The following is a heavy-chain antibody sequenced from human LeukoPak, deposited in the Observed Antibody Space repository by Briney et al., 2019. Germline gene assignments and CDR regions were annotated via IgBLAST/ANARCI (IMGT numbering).Heavy chain of an antibody. CDR1: GFTFSSYA. D-gene: IGHD6-13*01. CDR3: VRGSSWYVDFQH. Sequence: PGGSLRLSCAASGFTFSSYAMSWVRQAPGKGLEWVSAISGSGGSTYYADSVKGRFTISRDNSKNTLYLQMNSLRAEDTAVYYCVRGSSWYVDFQHWGQGTLVTVSS. CDR2: ISGSGGST. J-gene: IGHJ1*01. V-gene: IGHV3-23*01.